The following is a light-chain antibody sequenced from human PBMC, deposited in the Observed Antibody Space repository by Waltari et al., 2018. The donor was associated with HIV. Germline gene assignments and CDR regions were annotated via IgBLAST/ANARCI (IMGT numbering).Light chain of an antibody. CDR1: SSDVGGYNY. V-gene: IGLV2-14*01. CDR2: EVS. J-gene: IGLJ1*01. Sequence: QSALTQPASVSGSPGQSITISCTGTSSDVGGYNYVSWYPQNPAKAPKLMSYEVSNRPSGVTTRFSGSKSVNTASLTISGLQAEDEADYYCSSYTSSSTLDVFGTGTKVTVL. CDR3: SSYTSSSTLDV.